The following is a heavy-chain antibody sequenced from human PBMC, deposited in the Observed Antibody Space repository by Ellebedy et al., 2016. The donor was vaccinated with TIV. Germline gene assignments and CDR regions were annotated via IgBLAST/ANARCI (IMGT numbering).Heavy chain of an antibody. V-gene: IGHV1-18*01. D-gene: IGHD5-12*01. CDR1: GYTFTSYG. J-gene: IGHJ4*02. CDR2: ISAYNGNT. Sequence: ASVKVSCXASGYTFTSYGISWVRQAPGQGLEWMGWISAYNGNTNYAQKLQGRVTMTTDTSTSTAYMELRSLRSDDTAVYYCARQDIVATIEDGDGVYFDYWGQGTLVTVSS. CDR3: ARQDIVATIEDGDGVYFDY.